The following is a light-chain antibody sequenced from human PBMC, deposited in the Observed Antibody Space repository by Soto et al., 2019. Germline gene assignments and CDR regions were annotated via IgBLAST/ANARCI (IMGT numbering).Light chain of an antibody. Sequence: DIQMTQSPSTLSASVGDRVTITCRASQSISSWLAWYQQKPGKAPKLLIYAASTLQSGVPSRFSGSGSGTDFTLTINCLQSEDFATYYCQQYYSYPPTFGQGTKVDIK. V-gene: IGKV1-5*01. CDR2: AAS. CDR1: QSISSW. CDR3: QQYYSYPPT. J-gene: IGKJ1*01.